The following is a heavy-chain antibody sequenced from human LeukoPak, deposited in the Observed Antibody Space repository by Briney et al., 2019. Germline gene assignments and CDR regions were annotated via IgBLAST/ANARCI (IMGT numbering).Heavy chain of an antibody. V-gene: IGHV4-30-4*01. CDR3: ARVRYYYDSSGYYYALFDY. CDR1: GGSISSGDYY. D-gene: IGHD3-22*01. CDR2: VYYSGST. J-gene: IGHJ4*02. Sequence: PSETLSLTCTVSGGSISSGDYYWSWIRQPPGKGLEWIGYVYYSGSTYYNPSLKSRVTISVDTSKNQFSLKLSSVTAADTAVYYCARVRYYYDSSGYYYALFDYWGQGTLVTVSS.